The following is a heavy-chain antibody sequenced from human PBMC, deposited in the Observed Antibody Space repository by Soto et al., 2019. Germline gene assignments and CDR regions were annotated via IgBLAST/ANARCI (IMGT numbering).Heavy chain of an antibody. D-gene: IGHD3-22*01. J-gene: IGHJ6*02. Sequence: ASVKVSCKASGYTFTSYAMHWVRQAPGQRLEWMGWINAGNGNTKYSQKFQGRVTITRDTSASTAYMELSSLRSEDTAVYYCARAGYYYDSSGYYYYYGMDVWGQGTTVTVSS. CDR2: INAGNGNT. V-gene: IGHV1-3*01. CDR3: ARAGYYYDSSGYYYYYGMDV. CDR1: GYTFTSYA.